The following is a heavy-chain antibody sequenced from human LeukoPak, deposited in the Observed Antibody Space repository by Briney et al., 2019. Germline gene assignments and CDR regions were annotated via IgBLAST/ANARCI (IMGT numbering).Heavy chain of an antibody. CDR1: GFTFSSYG. Sequence: GGSLRLSCAASGFTFSSYGMHWVRQAPGKGLEWVAFIRYDGSNKYYADSVKGRFTISRDNSKNTLYLQMNSLRAEDTAVYYCARDRGYYDTSGYDAFDIWGQGTMVTVSS. CDR3: ARDRGYYDTSGYDAFDI. V-gene: IGHV3-30*02. J-gene: IGHJ3*02. D-gene: IGHD3-22*01. CDR2: IRYDGSNK.